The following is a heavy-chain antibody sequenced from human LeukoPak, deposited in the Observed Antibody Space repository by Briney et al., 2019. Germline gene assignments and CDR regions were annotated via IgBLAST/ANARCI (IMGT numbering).Heavy chain of an antibody. CDR2: ISYDGSNK. CDR1: GFTFSSYA. V-gene: IGHV3-30-3*01. CDR3: ARDLWVGATDNYYYGMDV. D-gene: IGHD1-26*01. Sequence: PGGSLRLSCAASGFTFSSYAMHWVRQAPGKGLEWVAVISYDGSNKYYADSVKGRFTISRDNSKNTLYLQMNSLRAEDTAVYYCARDLWVGATDNYYYGMDVWGQGTTVTVSS. J-gene: IGHJ6*02.